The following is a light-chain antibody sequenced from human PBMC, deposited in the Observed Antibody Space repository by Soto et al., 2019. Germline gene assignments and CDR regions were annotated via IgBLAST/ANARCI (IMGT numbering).Light chain of an antibody. Sequence: IVLNQSPATLSLSPRERATLSSSASPSVTNFLAWYQHKPGQPPRLLIDDTSTRATGVPTRFSGSRSGAEFTLTINSQQSEDFAVYYCQPYNNCPLTFGGGTKVDIK. CDR1: PSVTNF. CDR3: QPYNNCPLT. CDR2: DTS. V-gene: IGKV3-15*01. J-gene: IGKJ4*01.